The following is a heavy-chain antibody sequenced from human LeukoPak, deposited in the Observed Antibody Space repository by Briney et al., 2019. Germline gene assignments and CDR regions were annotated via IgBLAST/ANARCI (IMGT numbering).Heavy chain of an antibody. CDR3: ARDHDYGPDY. J-gene: IGHJ4*02. Sequence: ASLKVSCKASGYTFTVHYMHWLQQAPGQGLEWMGWIKPDSGATNFAQNFQGRVTMTSDTSINTAYMELSSLTSDDTAMYYCARDHDYGPDYWGQGTLVTASA. V-gene: IGHV1-2*02. CDR2: IKPDSGAT. CDR1: GYTFTVHY. D-gene: IGHD4/OR15-4a*01.